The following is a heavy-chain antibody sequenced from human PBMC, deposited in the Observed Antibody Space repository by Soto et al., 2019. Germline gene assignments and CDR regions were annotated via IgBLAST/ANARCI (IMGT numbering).Heavy chain of an antibody. Sequence: EVQLVESGGGLVQPGGSLRLSCAASGFTFSSYNMNWVRQAPGKGLEWLSYISSGSSAIYYADSVKGRLTISRDNAKNSLYLQMSSLRDEDTAVYYCASLTIFGAVIEGMDVWGQGTTVTVSS. CDR3: ASLTIFGAVIEGMDV. CDR1: GFTFSSYN. V-gene: IGHV3-48*02. D-gene: IGHD3-3*01. J-gene: IGHJ6*02. CDR2: ISSGSSAI.